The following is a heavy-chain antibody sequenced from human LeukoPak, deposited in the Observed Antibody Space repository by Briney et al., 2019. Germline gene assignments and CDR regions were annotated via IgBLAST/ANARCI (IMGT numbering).Heavy chain of an antibody. D-gene: IGHD2-8*01. CDR2: ISSNGGST. CDR1: GFSFSTYW. Sequence: TGGSLRLSCETSGFSFSTYWMAWVRQAPGKGLEYVSAISSNGGSTYYANSVKGRFTISRDNSKNMLYLQMGSLRAEDMAVYYCARGMAPAAFDIWGQGTMVTVSS. J-gene: IGHJ3*02. V-gene: IGHV3-64*01. CDR3: ARGMAPAAFDI.